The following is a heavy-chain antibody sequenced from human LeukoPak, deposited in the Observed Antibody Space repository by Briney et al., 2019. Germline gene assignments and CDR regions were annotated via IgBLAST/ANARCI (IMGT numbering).Heavy chain of an antibody. D-gene: IGHD3-10*01. V-gene: IGHV1-69*13. CDR2: IIPIFGTA. CDR1: GGTFSSYA. J-gene: IGHJ4*02. CDR3: AREASGPMGGGVSN. Sequence: ASVKVSCKASGGTFSSYAISWVRQAPGQGLEWMGGIIPIFGTASYAQKFQGRVTITADESTSTAYTELSSLRSEDTAVYYCAREASGPMGGGVSNWGQGTLVTVSS.